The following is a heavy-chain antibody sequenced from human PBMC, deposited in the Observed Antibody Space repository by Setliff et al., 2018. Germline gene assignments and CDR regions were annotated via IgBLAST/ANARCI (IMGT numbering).Heavy chain of an antibody. V-gene: IGHV1-18*01. D-gene: IGHD3-10*01. J-gene: IGHJ4*02. CDR2: IAPYTGKT. CDR1: DYTFLSYG. CDR3: ARRPRAVYGSGRRNWFLDY. Sequence: ASVKVSCKAVDYTFLSYGLSWVRQAPGQGLEWMGWIAPYTGKTDYAQNFQGRVTMTTDTSTSTAYMELRSLTSDDTAVYYCARRPRAVYGSGRRNWFLDYWGQGTLVTVSS.